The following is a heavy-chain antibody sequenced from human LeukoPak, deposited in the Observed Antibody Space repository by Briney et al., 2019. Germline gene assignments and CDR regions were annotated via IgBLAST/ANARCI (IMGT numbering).Heavy chain of an antibody. CDR3: AKKGGFGVVIDPYYYYGMDV. V-gene: IGHV3-23*01. J-gene: IGHJ6*02. CDR2: ISGSGGST. Sequence: PGGSLRLSCAASGFTFSSYAMSWVRQAPGKGLEWVSAISGSGGSTYYADSVKGRFTISRDNSKNTLYLQMNSLRAEDTAVYYCAKKGGFGVVIDPYYYYGMDVWGQGTTVTVSS. D-gene: IGHD3-3*01. CDR1: GFTFSSYA.